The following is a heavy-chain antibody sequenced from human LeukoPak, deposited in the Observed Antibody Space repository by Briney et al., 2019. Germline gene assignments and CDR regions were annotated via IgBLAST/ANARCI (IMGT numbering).Heavy chain of an antibody. V-gene: IGHV3-48*01. Sequence: GGSLRLSCAASGFTFSSYSMNWVRQAPGKGLEWVSYISSSSSTIYYADSVKGRFTISRDNAKNSLYLQMNSLRAEDTAVYYCARDERGRYYGSGSYGPDYWGQGTLVTVSS. J-gene: IGHJ4*02. CDR3: ARDERGRYYGSGSYGPDY. CDR2: ISSSSSTI. D-gene: IGHD3-10*01. CDR1: GFTFSSYS.